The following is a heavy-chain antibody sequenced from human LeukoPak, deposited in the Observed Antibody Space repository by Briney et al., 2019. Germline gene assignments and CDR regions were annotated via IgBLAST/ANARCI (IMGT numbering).Heavy chain of an antibody. Sequence: PGGPLRLSCAASGFTLSSYAMNWVRQAPGKGPEWVSCIRSSGDIYYADSVKGRFTISRDSAKNSLYLQMSSLRADDTAVYYCVRDTWLAYWGQGTLVTVSS. CDR2: IRSSGDI. D-gene: IGHD6-19*01. CDR3: VRDTWLAY. V-gene: IGHV3-21*01. CDR1: GFTLSSYA. J-gene: IGHJ4*02.